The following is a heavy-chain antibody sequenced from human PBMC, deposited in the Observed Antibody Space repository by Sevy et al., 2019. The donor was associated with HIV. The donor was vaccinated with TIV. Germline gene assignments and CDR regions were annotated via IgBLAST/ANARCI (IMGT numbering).Heavy chain of an antibody. Sequence: ASVKVSCKVPGYTLTEFSMHWVRQAPGKGLEWMGTFDPEDGARIYSQKFQVRFTMTEDTSTHTAYMELNSLGSEDTAVYYCSTTKDYYDSSGYPFDSWGQGTLVTVSS. CDR1: GYTLTEFS. V-gene: IGHV1-24*01. CDR2: FDPEDGAR. CDR3: STTKDYYDSSGYPFDS. J-gene: IGHJ4*02. D-gene: IGHD3-22*01.